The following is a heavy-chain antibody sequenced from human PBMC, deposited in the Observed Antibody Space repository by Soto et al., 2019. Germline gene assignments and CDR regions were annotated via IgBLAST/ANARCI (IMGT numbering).Heavy chain of an antibody. Sequence: GGSLRLSCVGSGFTFTDYSMSWVRQAPGKGREWVSRVRSSGETKSYGDAVKGRFTISRDTSKNAVYLEMNSLRPEDTAVYYCAKGLLAIVGTTLPRDAFNIWGQGTMVTVSS. J-gene: IGHJ3*02. V-gene: IGHV3-23*01. D-gene: IGHD1-26*01. CDR3: AKGLLAIVGTTLPRDAFNI. CDR2: VRSSGETK. CDR1: GFTFTDYS.